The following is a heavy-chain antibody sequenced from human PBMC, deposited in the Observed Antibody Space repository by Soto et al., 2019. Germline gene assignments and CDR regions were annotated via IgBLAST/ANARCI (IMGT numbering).Heavy chain of an antibody. CDR2: ISGSGGST. CDR3: ATGQVVVITPFDY. J-gene: IGHJ4*02. CDR1: GFTFSSYA. Sequence: GGSLRLSCAASGFTFSSYAMSWVRQAPGKGLEWVSAISGSGGSTYYADSVKGRFTISRDNSKNTLYLQMNSLRAEDTAVYYCATGQVVVITPFDYWGQGTLVTVSS. D-gene: IGHD3-22*01. V-gene: IGHV3-23*01.